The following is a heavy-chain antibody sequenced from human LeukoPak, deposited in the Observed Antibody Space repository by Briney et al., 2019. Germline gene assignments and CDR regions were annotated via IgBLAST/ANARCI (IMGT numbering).Heavy chain of an antibody. CDR2: IYYSGST. CDR3: ARAYRYDSKVDY. J-gene: IGHJ4*02. D-gene: IGHD3-22*01. CDR1: GGSISSYY. V-gene: IGHV4-59*12. Sequence: SETLSLTCTVSGGSISSYYWSWIRQPPGKGLEWIGSIYYSGSTYYNPSLKSRVTISVDTSKNQFSLKLSSVTAADTAVYYCARAYRYDSKVDYWGQGTLVTVSS.